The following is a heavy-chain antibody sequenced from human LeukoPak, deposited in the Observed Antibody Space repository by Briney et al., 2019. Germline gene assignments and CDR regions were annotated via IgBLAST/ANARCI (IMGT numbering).Heavy chain of an antibody. CDR1: GFTFSSYE. CDR3: ARQQQQLWYD. D-gene: IGHD5-18*01. V-gene: IGHV3-48*03. Sequence: GGSLRLSCAASGFTFSSYEMNWVRQAPGKGLEWVSYISSSAGTTYYADSVKGRFTISRDNAKNSLYLQMNSLRAEDTAVSFCARQQQQLWYDWGQGTLVTVSS. CDR2: ISSSAGTT. J-gene: IGHJ4*02.